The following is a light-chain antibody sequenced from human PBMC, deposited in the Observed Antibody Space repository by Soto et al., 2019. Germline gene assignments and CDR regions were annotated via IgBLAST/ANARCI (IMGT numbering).Light chain of an antibody. V-gene: IGKV3-15*01. CDR1: QSVRSN. CDR2: GAS. J-gene: IGKJ5*01. CDR3: QQYNNWPPIT. Sequence: EIVLTQSPGTLSLSPGEGATLSCRASQSVRSNLAWYQQKPGQAPRLLIYGASTRATGIPARFSGSGSGTEFTLTISSLQSEDFAVYYCQQYNNWPPITFGQGTRLEIK.